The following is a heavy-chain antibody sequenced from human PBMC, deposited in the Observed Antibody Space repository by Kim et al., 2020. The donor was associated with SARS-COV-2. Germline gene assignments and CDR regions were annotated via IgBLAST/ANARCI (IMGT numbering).Heavy chain of an antibody. V-gene: IGHV3-30*18. Sequence: GGSLRLSCAASGFTFSSYGMHWVRQAPGKGLEWVAVISYDGSNKYYADSVKGRFTISRDNSKNTLYLQMSSLRAEDTAVFYCAKNQAVTGPFVFDYWGQGTLVTVSS. CDR1: GFTFSSYG. CDR2: ISYDGSNK. CDR3: AKNQAVTGPFVFDY. J-gene: IGHJ4*02. D-gene: IGHD6-19*01.